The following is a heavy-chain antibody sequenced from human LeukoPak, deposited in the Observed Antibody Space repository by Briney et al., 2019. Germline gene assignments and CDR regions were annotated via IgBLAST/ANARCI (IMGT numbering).Heavy chain of an antibody. CDR1: GFTFSTYA. CDR3: AKERTSEGYFDY. Sequence: GGSLRLSCAASGFTFSTYAMSWVRQAPGKGLEWVSALSGSGGGTYYADSGKGRFNSSRDNSKNTLYLQINSRRAEDTAIYYCAKERTSEGYFDYWGQGTLVTVCS. J-gene: IGHJ4*02. D-gene: IGHD1-1*01. CDR2: LSGSGGGT. V-gene: IGHV3-23*01.